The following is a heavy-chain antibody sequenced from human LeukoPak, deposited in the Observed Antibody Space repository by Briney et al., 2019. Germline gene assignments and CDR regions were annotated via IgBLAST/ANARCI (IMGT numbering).Heavy chain of an antibody. V-gene: IGHV5-51*01. CDR2: IYPGDSDT. J-gene: IGHJ4*02. CDR1: GYSFTSYW. Sequence: GESLKISCKGYGYSFTSYWIGWVRQMPGKGLEWMGIIYPGDSDTRYSPSFQGQVTISADKSISTAYLQWSSLKASDTAMYYCARQGQQLDLHFGYWGQGTLVTVSS. CDR3: ARQGQQLDLHFGY. D-gene: IGHD6-13*01.